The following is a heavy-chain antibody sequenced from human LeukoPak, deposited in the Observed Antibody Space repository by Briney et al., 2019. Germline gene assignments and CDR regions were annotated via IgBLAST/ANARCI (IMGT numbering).Heavy chain of an antibody. Sequence: GASVKVSCKASGYTFTSYDINWVLQATGQGLEWMVWMNPNSGNTGYAQKFQGRLTITRNTSISTAYMELSSLRSEDTAVYYCARGPGYCSSTSCYAEWFDPWGQGTLVTVSS. CDR1: GYTFTSYD. J-gene: IGHJ5*02. CDR2: MNPNSGNT. D-gene: IGHD2-2*01. V-gene: IGHV1-8*03. CDR3: ARGPGYCSSTSCYAEWFDP.